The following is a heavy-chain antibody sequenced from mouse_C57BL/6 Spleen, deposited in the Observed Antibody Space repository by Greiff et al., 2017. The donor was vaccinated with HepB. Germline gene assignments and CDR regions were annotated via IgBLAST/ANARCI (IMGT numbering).Heavy chain of an antibody. Sequence: QVQLQQPGAELVKPGASVKMSCKASGYTFTSYWITWVKQRPGQGLEWIGDIYPGSGSTNYNEKFKSKATLTVDTSSSTAYMQLSSLTSEDSAVYYCASSPYYGSSYGFAWFAYWGQGTLVTVSA. CDR1: GYTFTSYW. CDR3: ASSPYYGSSYGFAWFAY. D-gene: IGHD1-1*01. J-gene: IGHJ3*01. CDR2: IYPGSGST. V-gene: IGHV1-55*01.